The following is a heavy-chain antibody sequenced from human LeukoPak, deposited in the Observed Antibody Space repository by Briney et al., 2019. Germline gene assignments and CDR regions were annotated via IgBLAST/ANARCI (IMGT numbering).Heavy chain of an antibody. CDR1: GSTFSSYW. CDR2: IYSGGST. CDR3: ARFSSNGVSEFAY. J-gene: IGHJ4*02. V-gene: IGHV3-66*02. Sequence: GGSLRLSCAASGSTFSSYWIHWVRQAPGKGLGWVSVIYSGGSTYYADSVKGRFTISRDNSKNTLYLQMNSLRAEDTAVYYCARFSSNGVSEFAYWGQGTLVTASS. D-gene: IGHD2-8*01.